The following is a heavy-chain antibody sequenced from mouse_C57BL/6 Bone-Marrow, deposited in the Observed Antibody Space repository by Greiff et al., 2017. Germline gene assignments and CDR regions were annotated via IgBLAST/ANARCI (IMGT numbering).Heavy chain of an antibody. CDR3: ARRLVFDY. J-gene: IGHJ2*01. V-gene: IGHV5-17*01. CDR2: ISSGSSTI. D-gene: IGHD2-2*01. Sequence: EVQLQQSGGGLVKPGGSLKLSCAASGFTFSDYGMHWVRQAPEKGLEWVAYISSGSSTIYYADTVKGRFTISRDNAKNTLFLQMTRLRSEDTAMYYCARRLVFDYWGQGTTLTVSS. CDR1: GFTFSDYG.